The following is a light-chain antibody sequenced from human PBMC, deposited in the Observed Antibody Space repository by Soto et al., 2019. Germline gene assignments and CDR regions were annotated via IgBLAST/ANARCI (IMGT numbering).Light chain of an antibody. J-gene: IGKJ3*01. CDR2: DAS. V-gene: IGKV3-11*01. CDR3: PQRGT. Sequence: EIVLTQSPATLSLSPGERATLSCRASQSVSSYLAWYQQKPGQAPRLLIYDASNRATGIPARFSGSGSGTDFTLTISSLEPEDFAVYYCPQRGTFGSGTKVDIK. CDR1: QSVSSY.